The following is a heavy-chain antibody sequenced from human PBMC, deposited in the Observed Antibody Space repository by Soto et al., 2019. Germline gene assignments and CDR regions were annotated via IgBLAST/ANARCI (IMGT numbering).Heavy chain of an antibody. CDR1: GGSVSSGSYY. CDR3: MRALIVATAPLRHYYSCLDV. CDR2: IYYSGST. J-gene: IGHJ6*02. D-gene: IGHD5-12*01. Sequence: TSETLSLTCTVSGGSVSSGSYYWSWIRQPPVKGLEWIGYIYYSGSTNYSPSLKSRVTISVDTSKNQFSLKLSSVTAADTAVYYSMRALIVATAPLRHYYSCLDVLGQGTTVTVSS. V-gene: IGHV4-61*01.